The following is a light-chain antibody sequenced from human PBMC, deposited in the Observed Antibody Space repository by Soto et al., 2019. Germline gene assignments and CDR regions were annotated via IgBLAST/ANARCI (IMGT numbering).Light chain of an antibody. CDR3: QQYGSSPPWT. CDR1: QFVSSNY. Sequence: EIVLTQSPGTLSLSPGERAILSCRASQFVSSNYLAWYQQQPGQAPRLVIYDASNRAAGIPDRFSGSGSGTDFTLTICRLEPEDFAVYYCQQYGSSPPWTFGQGTRVDLK. J-gene: IGKJ1*01. CDR2: DAS. V-gene: IGKV3-20*01.